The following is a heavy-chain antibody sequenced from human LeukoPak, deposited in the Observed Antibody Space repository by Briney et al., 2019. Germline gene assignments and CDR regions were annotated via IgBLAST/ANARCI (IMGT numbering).Heavy chain of an antibody. CDR2: IIPIFGTA. D-gene: IGHD3-22*01. CDR3: ARDRGETYYYDSSGYRSLDY. V-gene: IGHV1-69*06. J-gene: IGHJ4*02. CDR1: GFTFSSYA. Sequence: PGGSLRLSCAASGFTFSSYAISWVRQAPGQGLEWMGGIIPIFGTANYAQKFQGRVTITADKSTSTAYMELSSLRSEDTAVYYCARDRGETYYYDSSGYRSLDYWGQGTLVTVSS.